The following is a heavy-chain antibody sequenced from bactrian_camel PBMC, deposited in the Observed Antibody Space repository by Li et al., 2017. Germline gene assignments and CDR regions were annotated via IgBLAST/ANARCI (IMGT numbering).Heavy chain of an antibody. CDR2: WRNRFERT. CDR3: VQGVYWSTYGDIQRHQ. V-gene: IGHV3S59*01. Sequence: DVQLVESGGGSVQAGGSLRLSCAFSGFTSSTTCIGWFRQTPGKEREGVAAWRNRFERTNYADSVKGRFTISRDNAKNTLHLQMDTLKTEDTAMYYCVQGVYWSTYGDIQRHQRGQGTQVTVS. CDR1: GFTSSTTC. J-gene: IGHJ4*01. D-gene: IGHD8*01.